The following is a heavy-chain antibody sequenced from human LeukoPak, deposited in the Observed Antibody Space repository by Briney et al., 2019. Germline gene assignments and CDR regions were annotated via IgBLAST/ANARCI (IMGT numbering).Heavy chain of an antibody. V-gene: IGHV4-30-4*01. CDR1: GVSISSSGYY. D-gene: IGHD4-17*01. CDR3: ARGGPYGDPYSF. CDR2: IPFRGGT. J-gene: IGHJ1*01. Sequence: SETLYLTCTVTGVSISSSGYYGSWIRQTPGRGLELIGFIPFRGGTYYNPSLTNRISISLDTSNNQFSLKLSSVTAADTAVYYCARGGPYGDPYSFWGQGAVIAVSS.